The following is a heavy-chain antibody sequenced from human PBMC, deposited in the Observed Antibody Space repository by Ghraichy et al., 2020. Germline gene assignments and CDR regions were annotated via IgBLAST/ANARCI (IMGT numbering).Heavy chain of an antibody. CDR3: ARGNRYYYWYFDL. J-gene: IGHJ2*01. CDR2: MFYSGST. D-gene: IGHD3-10*01. Sequence: SETLSLTCTVSGDSVSSGSYYWSWIRQPPGKGLEWIGYMFYSGSTNYNPSLKSRVTISVDTSKNQFSLKLSSVTAADTAVYYCARGNRYYYWYFDLWGRGNLGNVSS. V-gene: IGHV4-61*01. CDR1: GDSVSSGSYY.